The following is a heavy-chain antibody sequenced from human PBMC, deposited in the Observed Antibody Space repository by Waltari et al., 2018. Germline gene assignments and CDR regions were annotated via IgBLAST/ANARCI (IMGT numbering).Heavy chain of an antibody. CDR3: ASNIVVVPAAIFDY. V-gene: IGHV3-21*01. Sequence: EVQLVESGGGLVKPGGSLRLACAASGFTFSSSSMNWVRQAPGKGLEWVSSISSSSSYIYYADSVKRRFTISRDNAKNSLYLQMNSLRAEDTAVYYCASNIVVVPAAIFDYWGQGTLVTVSS. CDR2: ISSSSSYI. D-gene: IGHD2-2*01. CDR1: GFTFSSSS. J-gene: IGHJ4*02.